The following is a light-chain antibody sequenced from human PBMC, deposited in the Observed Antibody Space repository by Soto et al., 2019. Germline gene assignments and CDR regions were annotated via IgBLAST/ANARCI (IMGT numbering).Light chain of an antibody. V-gene: IGKV1-17*01. CDR2: AAS. Sequence: DIQMTQSPPSLSASVGDRVTITCRASQDITNDLGWYQQKPGKAPKRLIYAASSLQSGVPSRFSGSGSGTEFTLTISSLQPEDFATYYCLQPNSDFWTFGQGTKVEIK. J-gene: IGKJ1*01. CDR3: LQPNSDFWT. CDR1: QDITND.